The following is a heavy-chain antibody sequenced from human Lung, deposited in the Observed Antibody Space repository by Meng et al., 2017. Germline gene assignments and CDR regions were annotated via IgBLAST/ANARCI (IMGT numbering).Heavy chain of an antibody. D-gene: IGHD2-15*01. CDR1: GCTFSSYS. CDR2: ISSSSA. CDR3: ARGRVVVAATPSDY. Sequence: EVQLVESGGGLVKPGGALRLSCVASGCTFSSYSMNWVRQAPGKGLEWVSSISSSSAYADSVKGRFTISRDNAKNSLYLQMNSLRAEDTAVYYCARGRVVVAATPSDYWGQGTLVTVSS. J-gene: IGHJ4*02. V-gene: IGHV3-21*01.